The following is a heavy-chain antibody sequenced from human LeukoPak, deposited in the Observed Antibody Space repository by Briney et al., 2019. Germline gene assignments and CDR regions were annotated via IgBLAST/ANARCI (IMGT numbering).Heavy chain of an antibody. V-gene: IGHV3-49*04. CDR1: GFTFGDYA. Sequence: GGSLRLSCTVSGFTFGDYAMGWVRQAPGKGLEWVGLIRRKVSGATTEYAASVKGRFAISRDDSKSIAYLQMNSLKTEDTAMYYCTRNIYCSGGSCSYYFDYWGQGTLVTVSS. CDR3: TRNIYCSGGSCSYYFDY. CDR2: IRRKVSGATT. D-gene: IGHD2-15*01. J-gene: IGHJ4*02.